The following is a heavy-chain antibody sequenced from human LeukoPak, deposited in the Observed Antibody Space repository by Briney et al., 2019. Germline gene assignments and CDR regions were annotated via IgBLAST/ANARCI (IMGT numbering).Heavy chain of an antibody. CDR3: ARTLLSTEYYYYYYMDV. J-gene: IGHJ6*03. CDR1: VGTFSSYA. V-gene: IGHV1-69*05. D-gene: IGHD3-10*01. CDR2: IIPIFGTA. Sequence: SVKVSCKASVGTFSSYAVSWVRQAPGQGLEWMGGIIPIFGTANYAQKFQGRVTTTTDESTSTAYMELSSLRSEDTAVYYCARTLLSTEYYYYYYMDVWGKGTTVAVSS.